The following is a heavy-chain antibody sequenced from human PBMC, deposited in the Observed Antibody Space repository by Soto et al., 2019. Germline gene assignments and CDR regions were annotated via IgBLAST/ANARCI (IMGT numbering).Heavy chain of an antibody. CDR3: ARGLGYYGSGSYNKFDP. Sequence: ASVKVSCKASGYTFTGYYMHWVRQAPGRGLEWMGWINPNSGGTNYAQKFQGRVTMTRDTSISTAYMELSRLRSDDTAVYYCARGLGYYGSGSYNKFDPWGQGTLVTVSS. CDR2: INPNSGGT. V-gene: IGHV1-2*02. J-gene: IGHJ5*02. CDR1: GYTFTGYY. D-gene: IGHD3-10*01.